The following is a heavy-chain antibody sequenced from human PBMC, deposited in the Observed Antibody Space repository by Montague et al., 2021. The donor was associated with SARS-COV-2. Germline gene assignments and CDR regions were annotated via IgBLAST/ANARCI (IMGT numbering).Heavy chain of an antibody. CDR1: GGSITNYY. V-gene: IGHV4-39*07. D-gene: IGHD3-10*01. CDR3: AKLLWFRGGFDY. CDR2: IYYSGST. Sequence: SETLSLTCTVSGGSITNYYWTWIRQPPGKGLEWIGSIYYSGSTYYNPSLKSRVTISVDTSKNQFSLKLSSVTAADTAVYYCAKLLWFRGGFDYWGQGTLVTVSS. J-gene: IGHJ4*02.